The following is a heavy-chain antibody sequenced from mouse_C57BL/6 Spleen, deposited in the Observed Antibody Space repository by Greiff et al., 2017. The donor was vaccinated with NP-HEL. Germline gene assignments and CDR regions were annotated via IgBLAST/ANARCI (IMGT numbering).Heavy chain of an antibody. D-gene: IGHD3-2*02. J-gene: IGHJ2*01. CDR1: GYAFSSYW. CDR2: IYPGDGDT. Sequence: QVQLQQSGAELVKPGASVKISCKASGYAFSSYWMNWVKQRPGKGLEWIGQIYPGDGDTNYNGKFKGKATLTADKSSSTAYMQLSSLTSEDSAVYFCARRGEGSGLFDYWGQGTTLTVSS. CDR3: ARRGEGSGLFDY. V-gene: IGHV1-80*01.